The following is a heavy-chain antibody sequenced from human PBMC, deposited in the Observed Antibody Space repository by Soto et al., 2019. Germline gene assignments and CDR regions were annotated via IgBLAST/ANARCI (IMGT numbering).Heavy chain of an antibody. D-gene: IGHD5-18*01. V-gene: IGHV4-31*03. Sequence: SETLSLTCTVSGGSISSGGYYWSWIRQHPGKGLEWIGYIYYSGSTYYNPSLKSRVTISVDTSKNQFSLKLSSVTAADTAVYYCARYSYGRIDYWGQGTLVTVSS. J-gene: IGHJ4*02. CDR1: GGSISSGGYY. CDR2: IYYSGST. CDR3: ARYSYGRIDY.